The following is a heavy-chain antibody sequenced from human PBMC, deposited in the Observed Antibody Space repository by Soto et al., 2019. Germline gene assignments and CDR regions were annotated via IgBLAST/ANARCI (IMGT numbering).Heavy chain of an antibody. J-gene: IGHJ4*02. CDR3: ARGLSVAPFDY. V-gene: IGHV3-33*01. D-gene: IGHD2-15*01. Sequence: GGSLRLSCAVSGFTFSSYGMHWVRQAPGKGLEWVAVIWYDGSNKYYADSVKGRFTISRDNSKNTLYLQMDSLRAEDTAVYYCARGLSVAPFDYWGQGTLVTVSS. CDR1: GFTFSSYG. CDR2: IWYDGSNK.